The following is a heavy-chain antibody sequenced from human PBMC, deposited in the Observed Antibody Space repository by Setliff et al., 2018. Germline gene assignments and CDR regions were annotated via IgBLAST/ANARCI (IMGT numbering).Heavy chain of an antibody. CDR2: IYTSWST. CDR1: GGSISSYY. V-gene: IGHV4-4*07. J-gene: IGHJ6*03. D-gene: IGHD3-3*01. Sequence: ETLSLTCTVSGGSISSYYWSWIRQPAGKELEWIGQIYTSWSTNYNPSLKSRVTISLDTSKNQFSLSLTSVTAEDTAVYYCARMSGFQYIDVWDKGTTVTVSS. CDR3: ARMSGFQYIDV.